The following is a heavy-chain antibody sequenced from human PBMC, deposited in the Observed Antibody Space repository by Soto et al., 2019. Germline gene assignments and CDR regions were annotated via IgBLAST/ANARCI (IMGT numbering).Heavy chain of an antibody. D-gene: IGHD3-10*01. CDR2: ISYDGSNK. V-gene: IGHV3-30*18. Sequence: GGSLRLSCAASGFTFSSYGMHWVRQAPGKGLEWVAVISYDGSNKYYADPVKGRFTISRDNSKNTLYLQMNSLRAEDTAVYYCAKDARITMVRGVIRVPWFDPWGQGTLVTVSS. CDR3: AKDARITMVRGVIRVPWFDP. CDR1: GFTFSSYG. J-gene: IGHJ5*02.